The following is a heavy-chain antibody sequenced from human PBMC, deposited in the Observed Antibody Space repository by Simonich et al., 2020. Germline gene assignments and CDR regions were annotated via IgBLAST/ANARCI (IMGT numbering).Heavy chain of an antibody. V-gene: IGHV1-2*02. CDR3: ARGPSLPD. CDR1: GYTFTGYY. J-gene: IGHJ4*02. Sequence: QVQLVQSGAEVKKPGASVKVSCKASGYTFTGYYMHWVRQAPGQGLEWRGWINPTRGGTNYAQKFQGRVTMTRDTSISTAYMELSRLRSDDTAVYYCARGPSLPDWGQGTLVTVSS. CDR2: INPTRGGT.